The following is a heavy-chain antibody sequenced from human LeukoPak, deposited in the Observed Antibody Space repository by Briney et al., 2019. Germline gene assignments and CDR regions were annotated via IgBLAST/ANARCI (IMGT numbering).Heavy chain of an antibody. V-gene: IGHV3-66*02. CDR2: IYSGGST. Sequence: GGSLRLSXAASGFTVSSNYMSWVSQAPGKGLEWVSVIYSGGSTYYADSVKGRFTISRDNSKNTLYLQMNSLRAEDTAVYYCAKMVRGPLGFDYWGQGTLVTVSS. CDR3: AKMVRGPLGFDY. D-gene: IGHD3-10*01. J-gene: IGHJ4*02. CDR1: GFTVSSNY.